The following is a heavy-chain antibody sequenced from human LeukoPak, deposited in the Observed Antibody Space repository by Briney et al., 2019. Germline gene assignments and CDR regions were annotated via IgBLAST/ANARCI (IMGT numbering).Heavy chain of an antibody. CDR1: GFTFSSYG. V-gene: IGHV3-30*02. D-gene: IGHD3-10*01. CDR3: ARDYVSGSFGP. J-gene: IGHJ5*02. Sequence: GGSLRLSCAASGFTFSSYGMHWVRQAPGKGLEWVAFIRYDGSNKYYVGSVKGRFTISRDNAKNTVYLQMNSLRAEDTAVYYCARDYVSGSFGPWGQGTLVTVSS. CDR2: IRYDGSNK.